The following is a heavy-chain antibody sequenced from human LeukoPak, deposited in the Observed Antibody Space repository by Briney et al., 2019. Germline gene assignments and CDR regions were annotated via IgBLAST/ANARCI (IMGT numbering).Heavy chain of an antibody. Sequence: GRSLRLSCAGSGFIFNNYAMRWVRQPPGKGLEWVSGISWNSGTIDYADSVRGRFTISRDNAKNSLYLQMDSLRVEDTAFYYCAKDNRRHYTSGPNPDSLHWGQGALVTVSS. CDR2: ISWNSGTI. V-gene: IGHV3-9*01. J-gene: IGHJ4*02. D-gene: IGHD6-19*01. CDR1: GFIFNNYA. CDR3: AKDNRRHYTSGPNPDSLH.